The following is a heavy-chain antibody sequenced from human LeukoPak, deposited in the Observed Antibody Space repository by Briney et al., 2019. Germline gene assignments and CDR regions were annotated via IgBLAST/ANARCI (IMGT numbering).Heavy chain of an antibody. D-gene: IGHD3-3*01. CDR3: ARGDYDFWSGYPFPGANRFDP. V-gene: IGHV1-46*01. CDR2: INPSGGST. J-gene: IGHJ5*02. CDR1: GYTFTSYY. Sequence: ASVKVSCKASGYTFTSYYMHWVRQAPGQGLEWMGIINPSGGSTSYAQKFQGRVTMTRDTSTSTVYMELSSLRSEDTAAYYCARGDYDFWSGYPFPGANRFDPWGQGTLVTVSS.